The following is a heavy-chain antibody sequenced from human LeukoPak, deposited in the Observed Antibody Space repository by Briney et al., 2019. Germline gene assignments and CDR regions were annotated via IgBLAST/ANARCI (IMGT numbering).Heavy chain of an antibody. CDR3: ARSEHYYYDSSGSPTEV. CDR1: GGSISSYY. Sequence: SETLSLTCTVSGGSISSYYWSWIRQPPGKELEWIGYIYYSGSTNYNPSLKSRVTISVDTSKNQFSLKLSSVTAADTAVYYCARSEHYYYDSSGSPTEVWGKGTTVTVSS. D-gene: IGHD3-22*01. V-gene: IGHV4-59*01. J-gene: IGHJ6*04. CDR2: IYYSGST.